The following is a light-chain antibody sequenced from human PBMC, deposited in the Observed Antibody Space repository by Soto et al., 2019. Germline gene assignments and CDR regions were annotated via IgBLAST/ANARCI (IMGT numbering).Light chain of an antibody. CDR2: EVS. CDR3: SSYTSSRV. V-gene: IGLV2-14*01. J-gene: IGLJ3*02. CDR1: SSDVGGYNY. Sequence: QSALTQPASVSGSPGQSITISCTGTSSDVGGYNYVSWYQQHPGKAPKLMIYEVSNRPSGVSNRFSGSKSRNTASLTISGLQAEDEADYYCSSYTSSRVFGGGTKLTVL.